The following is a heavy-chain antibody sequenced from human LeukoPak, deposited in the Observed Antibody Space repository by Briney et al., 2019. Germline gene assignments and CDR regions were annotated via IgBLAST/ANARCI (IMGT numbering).Heavy chain of an antibody. Sequence: PGGSLRLSCAASGFTFSSYCMAWVRQAPGKGLEWVSGINDNGGSRYHADSVKGRFTIFRDNSRSVLFLELASLRAEDTAVYYCARYYGSGSYFYLDYWGQGALVTVSS. D-gene: IGHD3-10*01. CDR3: ARYYGSGSYFYLDY. CDR1: GFTFSSYC. CDR2: INDNGGSR. J-gene: IGHJ4*02. V-gene: IGHV3-23*01.